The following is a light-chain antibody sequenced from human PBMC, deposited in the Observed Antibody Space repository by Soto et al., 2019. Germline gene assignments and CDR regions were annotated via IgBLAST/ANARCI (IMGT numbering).Light chain of an antibody. J-gene: IGLJ1*01. CDR1: SSDIGGYTY. CDR2: DVS. CDR3: CSNAGSFTYV. V-gene: IGLV2-11*01. Sequence: QSALTQPRSVSGSPGQSVTISCTGTSSDIGGYTYVSWYQQHPGKAPKLMIYDVSKRPSEVPDRFSGSKSGSTASLTISGLQAEDEADYYCCSNAGSFTYVFGSGTKLTVL.